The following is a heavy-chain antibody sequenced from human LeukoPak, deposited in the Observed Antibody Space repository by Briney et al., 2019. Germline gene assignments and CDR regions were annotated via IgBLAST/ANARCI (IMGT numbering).Heavy chain of an antibody. D-gene: IGHD4-17*01. CDR2: IVVGSGNT. J-gene: IGHJ5*02. CDR1: GFTFTSSA. V-gene: IGHV1-58*02. Sequence: SVKVSCKASGFTFTSSAMQWVRQARGQRLEWIGWIVVGSGNTNYAQKFQERVTITRDMSTSTAYMELSSLRSEDTAVYYCAAAVTTVTKDWFDPWGQGTLVTVSS. CDR3: AAAVTTVTKDWFDP.